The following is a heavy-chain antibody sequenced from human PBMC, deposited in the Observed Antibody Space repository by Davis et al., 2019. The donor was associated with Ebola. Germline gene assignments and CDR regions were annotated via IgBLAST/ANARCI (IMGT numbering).Heavy chain of an antibody. CDR3: AKDKNYDFWSGYPHDAFNI. CDR1: GFTFSSYA. Sequence: PGGSLRLSCAASGFTFSSYAMSWVRQAPGKGLEWVSAIGGSGGSTYYADSVKGRFTISRDNSKNTLYLQMNSLRAEDTAIYYCAKDKNYDFWSGYPHDAFNIWGQGTMVTVSS. V-gene: IGHV3-23*01. CDR2: IGGSGGST. J-gene: IGHJ3*02. D-gene: IGHD3-3*01.